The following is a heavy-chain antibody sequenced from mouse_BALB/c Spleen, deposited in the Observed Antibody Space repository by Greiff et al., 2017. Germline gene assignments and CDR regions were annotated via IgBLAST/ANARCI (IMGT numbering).Heavy chain of an antibody. CDR1: GFTFSSYG. D-gene: IGHD6-1*01. CDR2: ISSGGSYT. CDR3: ARPSGGDYYFDY. V-gene: IGHV5-6*01. J-gene: IGHJ2*01. Sequence: EVQLAESGGDLVKPGGSLKLSCAASGFTFSSYGMSWVRQTPDKRLEWVATISSGGSYTYYPDSVKGRFTISRDNAKNTLYLQMSSLKSEDTAMYYCARPSGGDYYFDYWGQGTTLTVSS.